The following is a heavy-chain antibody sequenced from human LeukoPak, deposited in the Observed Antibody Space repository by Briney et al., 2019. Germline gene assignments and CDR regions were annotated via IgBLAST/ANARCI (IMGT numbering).Heavy chain of an antibody. CDR3: ARFMIVVPAAPRGWLDL. CDR2: IYYSGST. CDR1: GGSISSSSYS. J-gene: IGHJ5*02. D-gene: IGHD2-2*01. Sequence: SETLSLTCTVSGGSISSSSYSWGWIRQPPGKGLEWIGSIYYSGSTYYNPSLKSRVTISVDTSKNQFSLKLSSVTAADTAVYYCARFMIVVPAAPRGWLDLWGHGTLVTVSS. V-gene: IGHV4-39*01.